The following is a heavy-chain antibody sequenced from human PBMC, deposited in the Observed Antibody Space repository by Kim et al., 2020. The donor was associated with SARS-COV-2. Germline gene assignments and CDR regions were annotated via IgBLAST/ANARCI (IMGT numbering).Heavy chain of an antibody. V-gene: IGHV4-39*01. Sequence: SETLSLTCTVSGGSISSSSYYWGWIRQPPGKGLEWIGSIYYSGSTYYNPSLKSRVTISVDTSKNQFSLKLSSVTAADTAVYYCARARFLESGENWFDPWGQGTLVTVSS. CDR2: IYYSGST. J-gene: IGHJ5*02. CDR3: ARARFLESGENWFDP. D-gene: IGHD3-3*01. CDR1: GGSISSSSYY.